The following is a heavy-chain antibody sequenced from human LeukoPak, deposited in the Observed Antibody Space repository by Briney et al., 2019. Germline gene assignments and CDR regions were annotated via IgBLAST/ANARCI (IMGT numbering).Heavy chain of an antibody. Sequence: PGRSLRLSCAASGFTFSSYAMHWVRQAPGKGLEWVAVISYDGSNKYYADSVKGRFTISRDNSKNTLYLQMNSLRAEDTAVYYCARGWRMGDYYYGTDVWGQGTTVTVSS. CDR2: ISYDGSNK. J-gene: IGHJ6*02. CDR3: ARGWRMGDYYYGTDV. D-gene: IGHD1-26*01. CDR1: GFTFSSYA. V-gene: IGHV3-30-3*01.